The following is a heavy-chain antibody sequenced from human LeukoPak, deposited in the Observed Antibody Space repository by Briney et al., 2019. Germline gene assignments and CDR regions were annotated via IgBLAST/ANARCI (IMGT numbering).Heavy chain of an antibody. Sequence: GGSLRLSCAASGFTFSSYSMNWVRQAPGKGLEWVSSISSSSGYIYYADSVKGRFTISRDNAKNSLYLQMNSLRAEDTAVYYCARGFTGTFTDYWGQGTLVTVSS. D-gene: IGHD1-1*01. J-gene: IGHJ4*02. CDR1: GFTFSSYS. CDR2: ISSSSGYI. V-gene: IGHV3-21*01. CDR3: ARGFTGTFTDY.